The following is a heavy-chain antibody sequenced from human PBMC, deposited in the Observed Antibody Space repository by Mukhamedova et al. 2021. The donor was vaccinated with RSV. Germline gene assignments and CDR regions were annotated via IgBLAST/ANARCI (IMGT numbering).Heavy chain of an antibody. CDR2: ISSSSSYI. D-gene: IGHD2-15*01. J-gene: IGHJ4*02. CDR3: ARDVVGAPDY. V-gene: IGHV3-21*01. Sequence: MGWVRQAPGKGLEWVSSISSSSSYIYYADSVKGRFTISRDNAKNSLYLQMNSLRAEDTAVYYCARDVVGAPDYWCQGTLATVSS.